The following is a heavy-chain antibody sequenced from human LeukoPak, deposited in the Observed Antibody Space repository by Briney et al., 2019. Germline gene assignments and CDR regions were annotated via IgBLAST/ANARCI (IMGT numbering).Heavy chain of an antibody. CDR3: AKVLGATSLVDY. V-gene: IGHV4-38-2*02. Sequence: PSETLSLTCTVSGYSISSGYYWGWIRQPPGKGLEWIGSIYHSGSTYYNPSLKSRVTISVDTSKNQFSLKLSSVTAADTAVYYCAKVLGATSLVDYWGQGTLVTVSS. CDR2: IYHSGST. D-gene: IGHD3-16*01. J-gene: IGHJ4*02. CDR1: GYSISSGYY.